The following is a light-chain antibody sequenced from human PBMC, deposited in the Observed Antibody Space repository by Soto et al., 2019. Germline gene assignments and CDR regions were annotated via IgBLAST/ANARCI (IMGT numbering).Light chain of an antibody. CDR1: QTIYSN. J-gene: IGKJ1*01. Sequence: IGMTQSPATLSVSPGERATLSCRASQTIYSNVAWYQQRPGQPPRLLIYRSSSRATGIPARFSGSVSGTDFTLTINSLQSEDFAVYYCQQYQNLWTLGQGTKVEIK. CDR2: RSS. CDR3: QQYQNLWT. V-gene: IGKV3-15*01.